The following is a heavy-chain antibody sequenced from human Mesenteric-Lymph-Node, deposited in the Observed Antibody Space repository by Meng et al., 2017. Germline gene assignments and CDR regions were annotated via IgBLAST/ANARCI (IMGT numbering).Heavy chain of an antibody. J-gene: IGHJ4*02. CDR1: GFTFSSYS. CDR2: ISSNSYYI. Sequence: EVQLVESGGGLVKPVGPVRLSCAASGFTFSSYSMNWVRQAPGKGLEWVSYISSNSYYISYADSVKGRFTISRDNAKNSVYLQMNSLRAEDTAVYYCAEGSGSYAVAYWGLGTLVTVSS. V-gene: IGHV3-21*01. D-gene: IGHD1-26*01. CDR3: AEGSGSYAVAY.